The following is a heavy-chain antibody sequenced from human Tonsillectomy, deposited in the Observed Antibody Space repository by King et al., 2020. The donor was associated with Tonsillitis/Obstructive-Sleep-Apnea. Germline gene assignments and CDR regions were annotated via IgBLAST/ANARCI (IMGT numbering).Heavy chain of an antibody. D-gene: IGHD2-2*01. CDR1: GYTFTSYY. Sequence: QLVQSGAEVKKPGASVKVSCKASGYTFTSYYMHWVRQAPGQGLEWMGIINPNNGSARYAQRFQGRVTMTRDTSTNTVYMELSSLRSEDTAVYYCARACVVVVPAAKLHYYYFMDVWGKETTVTVSS. V-gene: IGHV1-46*01. CDR3: ARACVVVVPAAKLHYYYFMDV. J-gene: IGHJ6*03. CDR2: INPNNGSA.